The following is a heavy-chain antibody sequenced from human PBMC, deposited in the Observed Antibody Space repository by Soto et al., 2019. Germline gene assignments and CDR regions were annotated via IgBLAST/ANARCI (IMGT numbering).Heavy chain of an antibody. CDR2: IYSGGST. V-gene: IGHV3-66*01. CDR1: GFTVSSNY. Sequence: ESGGGLVQPGGSLRLSCAASGFTVSSNYMSWVRQAPGKGLEWVSVIYSGGSTYYADSVKGRFTISRDNSKNTLYLQMNSLRAEDTAVYYCARDVDCSGGSCYRDYWGQGTLVTVSS. J-gene: IGHJ4*02. D-gene: IGHD2-15*01. CDR3: ARDVDCSGGSCYRDY.